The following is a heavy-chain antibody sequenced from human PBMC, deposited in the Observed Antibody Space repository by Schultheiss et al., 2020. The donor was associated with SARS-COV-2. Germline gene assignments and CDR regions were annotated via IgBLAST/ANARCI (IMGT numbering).Heavy chain of an antibody. CDR2: ISYDGSNK. J-gene: IGHJ4*02. Sequence: GGSLRLSCAASGFTFSSYAMHWVRQAPGKGLEWVAVISYDGSNKYYADSVKGRFTISRDNSKNTLYLQMNSLRAEDTALYYCAKDIFVGGLQWGALDYWGRGTLVTVSS. CDR3: AKDIFVGGLQWGALDY. V-gene: IGHV3-30*04. D-gene: IGHD5-24*01. CDR1: GFTFSSYA.